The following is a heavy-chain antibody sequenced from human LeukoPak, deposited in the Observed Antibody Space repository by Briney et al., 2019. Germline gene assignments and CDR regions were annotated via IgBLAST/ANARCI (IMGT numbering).Heavy chain of an antibody. Sequence: SETLSLTCTVSGGSISSYYWSWIRQPAGKGLEWIGRIYTSGSTNYNPSLKSRVTMSVDTSKNQFSLKLSSVTAADTAVYYCARGPRYYDSSGYYYGNFDYWGQGTLVTVSS. J-gene: IGHJ4*02. CDR1: GGSISSYY. D-gene: IGHD3-22*01. V-gene: IGHV4-4*07. CDR3: ARGPRYYDSSGYYYGNFDY. CDR2: IYTSGST.